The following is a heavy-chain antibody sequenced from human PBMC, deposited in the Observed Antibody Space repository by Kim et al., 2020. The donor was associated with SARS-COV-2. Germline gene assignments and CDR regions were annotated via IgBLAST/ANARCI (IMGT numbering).Heavy chain of an antibody. D-gene: IGHD3-10*01. CDR3: ARKEGYYGSGSYYLEYYFDY. CDR1: GGSISSSNW. Sequence: SETLSLTCAVSGGSISSSNWWSWVRQPPGKGLEWIGEIYHSGSTNYNPSLKSRVTISVDKSKNQFSLKLSSVTAADTAVYYCARKEGYYGSGSYYLEYYFDYWGQGTLVTVSS. V-gene: IGHV4-4*02. CDR2: IYHSGST. J-gene: IGHJ4*02.